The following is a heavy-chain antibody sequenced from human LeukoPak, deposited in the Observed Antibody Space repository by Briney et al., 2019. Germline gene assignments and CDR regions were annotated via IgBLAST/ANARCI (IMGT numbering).Heavy chain of an antibody. D-gene: IGHD3-22*01. Sequence: SETLSLTCTVSGGSFSSSSYYRGWIRQPPGKGLEWIGSIYYSGSTYYNPSLKSRVTISVDTSKNQFSLKLSSVTAADTAVYYCAVDSSGYYYTSFDYWGQGTLVTVSS. V-gene: IGHV4-39*07. J-gene: IGHJ4*02. CDR1: GGSFSSSSYY. CDR3: AVDSSGYYYTSFDY. CDR2: IYYSGST.